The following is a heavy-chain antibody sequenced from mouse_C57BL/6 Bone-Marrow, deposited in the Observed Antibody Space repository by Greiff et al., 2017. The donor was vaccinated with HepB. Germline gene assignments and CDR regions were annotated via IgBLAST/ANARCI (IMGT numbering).Heavy chain of an antibody. V-gene: IGHV3-3*01. CDR2: TFYSGIT. Sequence: VQLKESGPSLVRPSQTLSLTCTVTGFSIYSDCYWIWFRQFPGNKLEYIGYTFYSGITYYNPSLESRTYITHETSKNQFSLKLSSVTTEDTATYYGARYYDSGCWYFDVWGTGTTVTVSS. CDR3: ARYYDSGCWYFDV. D-gene: IGHD1-1*01. CDR1: GFSIYSDCY. J-gene: IGHJ1*03.